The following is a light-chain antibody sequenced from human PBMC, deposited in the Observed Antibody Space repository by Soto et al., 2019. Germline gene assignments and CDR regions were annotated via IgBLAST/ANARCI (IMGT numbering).Light chain of an antibody. CDR1: QSVNVL. J-gene: IGKJ5*01. V-gene: IGKV3-15*01. CDR3: QQYNNWPIT. CDR2: RAS. Sequence: EVVLTQSPATLSVSPGEGATLSCRASQSVNVLLAWYQQKPGQAPRLLIYRASTRATGVPARFRGSGSETEFTLTISNLQSEDFALYYCQQYNNWPITFGQGTRLEFK.